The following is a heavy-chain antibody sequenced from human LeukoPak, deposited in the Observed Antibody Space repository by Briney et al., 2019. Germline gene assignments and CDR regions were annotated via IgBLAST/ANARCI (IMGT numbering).Heavy chain of an antibody. CDR2: LSNSGSYT. CDR1: GFSFSDNY. J-gene: IGHJ4*02. D-gene: IGHD6-19*01. V-gene: IGHV3-11*05. Sequence: GGSLRLSCAASGFSFSDNYMSWIRQAPGKGLEWVSYLSNSGSYTNYPDSVKGRFTISRDNAKNSLYLQMNSLRDEDTAVYYCARARGAGPGGHLDYWGQGTLVTVSS. CDR3: ARARGAGPGGHLDY.